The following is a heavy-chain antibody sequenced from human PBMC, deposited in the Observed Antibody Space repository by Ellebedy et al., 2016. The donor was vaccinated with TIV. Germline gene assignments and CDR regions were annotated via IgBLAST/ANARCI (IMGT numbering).Heavy chain of an antibody. Sequence: MPSETLSLTCTVSGGSISSGGYYWSWIRQHPGKGLEWIGYIYYSGSTYYNPSLKSRVTISVDTSKNQFSLKLSSVTAADTAVYYCAREMAARAGYYYYYGMDVWGQGTTVTVSS. CDR3: AREMAARAGYYYYYGMDV. V-gene: IGHV4-31*03. CDR1: GGSISSGGYY. J-gene: IGHJ6*02. CDR2: IYYSGST. D-gene: IGHD6-6*01.